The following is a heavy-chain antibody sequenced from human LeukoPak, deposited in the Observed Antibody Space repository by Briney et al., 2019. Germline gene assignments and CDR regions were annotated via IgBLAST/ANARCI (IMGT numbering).Heavy chain of an antibody. V-gene: IGHV3-33*01. CDR2: IWNAGTNT. D-gene: IGHD3-16*01. Sequence: PGGSLRLSCAASGFSSSTYGMHWVRQAPGKGLEWVALIWNAGTNTYYADSVKGRFTISRDNSKNTLYLQMNSLRAEDTAVYYCVGDTPPGGDYYLDYWGQGTLVIVSS. CDR1: GFSSSTYG. J-gene: IGHJ4*02. CDR3: VGDTPPGGDYYLDY.